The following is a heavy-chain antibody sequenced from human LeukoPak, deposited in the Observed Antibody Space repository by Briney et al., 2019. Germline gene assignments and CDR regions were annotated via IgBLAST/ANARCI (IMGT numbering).Heavy chain of an antibody. Sequence: GGSLRLSCAASGFTFSNAWMRWVRQAPGKGLEWVGRIKSKTDGGTTDCAAPVKGRFTISRDDSKNTLYLQMTRLKTQDTAVYYCTTTDINPYYFDYWGEGTLVTVSS. CDR3: TTTDINPYYFDY. V-gene: IGHV3-15*01. J-gene: IGHJ4*02. CDR1: GFTFSNAW. CDR2: IKSKTDGGTT.